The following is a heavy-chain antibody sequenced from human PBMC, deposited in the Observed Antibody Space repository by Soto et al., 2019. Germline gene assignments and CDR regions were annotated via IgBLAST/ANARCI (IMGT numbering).Heavy chain of an antibody. CDR3: AKVSGYYYDSSGYPSPFAH. D-gene: IGHD3-22*01. Sequence: GSLRLSCAASGFTFSSYAMSWVRQAPVKGLEWVSAISGSGGSTYYADSVKGRFTISRDNSKNTLYLQMNSLRAEDTAVYYCAKVSGYYYDSSGYPSPFAHWGQGTLVTVSS. J-gene: IGHJ4*02. CDR2: ISGSGGST. V-gene: IGHV3-23*01. CDR1: GFTFSSYA.